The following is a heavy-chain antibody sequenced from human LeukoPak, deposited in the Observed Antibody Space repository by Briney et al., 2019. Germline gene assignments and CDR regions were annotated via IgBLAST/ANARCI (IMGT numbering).Heavy chain of an antibody. CDR2: INHSGST. CDR3: ARDDYGGNSGFYYYGMDV. D-gene: IGHD4-23*01. V-gene: IGHV4-34*01. Sequence: PSETLSLTCAVYGGSFSGYYWSWIRQPPGKGLEWIGEINHSGSTNYNPSLKSRVTISVDTSKNQFSLKLSSVTAADTAVYYCARDDYGGNSGFYYYGMDVWGQGTTVTVSS. CDR1: GGSFSGYY. J-gene: IGHJ6*02.